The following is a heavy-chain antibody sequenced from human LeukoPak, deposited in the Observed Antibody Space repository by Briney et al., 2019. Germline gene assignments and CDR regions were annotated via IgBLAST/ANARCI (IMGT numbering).Heavy chain of an antibody. V-gene: IGHV1-24*01. Sequence: ASVTVSCKVSGYTLTELSMHWVRQAPGKGLEWMGGFDPEDGETIYAQKFQGRVTMTEDTSTDTAYMELSSLRSEDTAVYYCAKGRHLYSSGWSIEYWGQGTLVTVSS. CDR3: AKGRHLYSSGWSIEY. CDR1: GYTLTELS. J-gene: IGHJ4*02. D-gene: IGHD6-19*01. CDR2: FDPEDGET.